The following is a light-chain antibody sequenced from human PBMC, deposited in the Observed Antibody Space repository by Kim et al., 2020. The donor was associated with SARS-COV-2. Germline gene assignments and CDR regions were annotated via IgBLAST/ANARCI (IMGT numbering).Light chain of an antibody. CDR2: YDD. Sequence: QSVLTQPPSVSEAPRQRVTISCSGSSSNIGNNAVNWYQQHPGKAPKLLIYYDDLLPSGVSDRFSGSKSGTSASLAISGLYSEDEADYYCAAWDDSLNSVVFGAGTKLTVL. CDR3: AAWDDSLNSVV. J-gene: IGLJ2*01. V-gene: IGLV1-36*01. CDR1: SSNIGNNA.